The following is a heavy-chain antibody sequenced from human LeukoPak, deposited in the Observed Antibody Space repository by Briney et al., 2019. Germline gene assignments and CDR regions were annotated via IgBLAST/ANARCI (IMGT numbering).Heavy chain of an antibody. Sequence: SGPTLVKLTQTLTLTCTFSGFSLSTSGVGVGWIRQPPGKALEWLALIYWDDDKRYSPSLKSRLTITKDTSKNQVVLTMTNVDPVDTATYYCAHRRGSGSYFDYWGQGTLVTVSS. V-gene: IGHV2-5*02. CDR1: GFSLSTSGVG. CDR2: IYWDDDK. J-gene: IGHJ4*02. D-gene: IGHD3-10*01. CDR3: AHRRGSGSYFDY.